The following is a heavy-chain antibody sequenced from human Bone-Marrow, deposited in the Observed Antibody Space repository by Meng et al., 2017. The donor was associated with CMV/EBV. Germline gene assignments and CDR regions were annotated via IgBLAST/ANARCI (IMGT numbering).Heavy chain of an antibody. CDR3: ARARYSSSWYEY. CDR2: IKQDGSEK. CDR1: GFTFSSYW. V-gene: IGHV3-7*01. D-gene: IGHD6-13*01. Sequence: GGSLRLSCPASGFTFSSYWMSWVRQAPGKGLEWVANIKQDGSEKYYVDSVKGRFTISRDNAKNSLYLQMNSLRAEDTAVYYCARARYSSSWYEYWGQGTLVPVSS. J-gene: IGHJ4*02.